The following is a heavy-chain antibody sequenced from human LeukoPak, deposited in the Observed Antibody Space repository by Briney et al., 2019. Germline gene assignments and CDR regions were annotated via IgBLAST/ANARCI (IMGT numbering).Heavy chain of an antibody. J-gene: IGHJ4*02. Sequence: GGSLRLSCAASGFTFSSYEMNWVRQAPGKGLEWVSYISSSGTTIYYADSVKGRFTISRDNAKNSLFLQVNSLRAEDTAVYYCARSSGTYHFDYWGQGTLVTVSS. CDR3: ARSSGTYHFDY. V-gene: IGHV3-48*03. CDR2: ISSSGTTI. CDR1: GFTFSSYE. D-gene: IGHD1-26*01.